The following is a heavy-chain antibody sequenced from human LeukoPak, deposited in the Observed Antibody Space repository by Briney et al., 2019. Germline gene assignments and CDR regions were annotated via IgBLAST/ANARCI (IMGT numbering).Heavy chain of an antibody. V-gene: IGHV3-23*01. D-gene: IGHD4-11*01. CDR2: VTGNGDNT. Sequence: GSLRLSCAASGFTFSSYAMSWVRQAPGKGLEWVSSVTGNGDNTFHADSVKGRFTISRDNSKNMLYLQINSLRSEDTAVYYCATDRYSNWFDPWGQGTLVTVSS. CDR1: GFTFSSYA. CDR3: ATDRYSNWFDP. J-gene: IGHJ5*02.